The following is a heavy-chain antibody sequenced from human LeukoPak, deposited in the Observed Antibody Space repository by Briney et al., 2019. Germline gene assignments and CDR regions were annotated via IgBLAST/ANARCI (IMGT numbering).Heavy chain of an antibody. CDR1: GYTFTDYG. J-gene: IGHJ5*02. CDR3: ARGILNDGTLTGP. D-gene: IGHD3-9*01. V-gene: IGHV1-18*01. CDR2: VSAYNGDT. Sequence: GASVKVSCKASGYTFTDYGINWGRQAPGQGLEWMGWVSAYNGDTRYAQKVQDRVTMTTDTSASTAYMELRSLRSDDTAVYYCARGILNDGTLTGPWGQGTLVTVPS.